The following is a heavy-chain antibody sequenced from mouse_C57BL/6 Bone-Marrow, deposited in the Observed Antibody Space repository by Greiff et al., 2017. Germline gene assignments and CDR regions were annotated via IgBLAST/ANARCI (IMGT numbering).Heavy chain of an antibody. V-gene: IGHV1-55*01. CDR1: GYTFTSYW. CDR2: IYPGSGST. D-gene: IGHD1-1*01. J-gene: IGHJ4*01. CDR3: ARYGGGVAAMDY. Sequence: VQLQQPGAELVKPGASVKMSCKASGYTFTSYWITWVKQRPGQGLEWIGDIYPGSGSTNYNEKFKSKATLTVDTSSSTAYMKLSSLTSEDSAVYYCARYGGGVAAMDYWGQGTSVTVSS.